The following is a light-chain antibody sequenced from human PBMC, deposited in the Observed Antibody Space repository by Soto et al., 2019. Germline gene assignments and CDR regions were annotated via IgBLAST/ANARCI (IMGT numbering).Light chain of an antibody. J-gene: IGKJ5*01. CDR1: QSVSSNY. V-gene: IGKV3-20*01. Sequence: EIVLTQSPGTLSLSPGERATLSCRASQSVSSNYLAWYQQTPGQSPRLLIYDASSRATVIPDRFSGSGSGTDFNLTITILEPEDLAVYYCPQYGTSPQTFCQGTRLEI. CDR3: PQYGTSPQT. CDR2: DAS.